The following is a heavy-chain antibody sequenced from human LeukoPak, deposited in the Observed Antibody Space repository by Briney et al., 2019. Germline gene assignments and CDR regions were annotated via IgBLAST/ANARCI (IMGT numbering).Heavy chain of an antibody. D-gene: IGHD6-6*01. Sequence: GESLKISCKGSGYSFTSFWIGWVRQMPGKGLKWMGIIYPGDSDTRYSPSFQGQVTISADKSISTAYLQWSSLKASDTAMYYCARQIAARRSPGEFDPWGQGTLVTVSS. J-gene: IGHJ5*02. CDR2: IYPGDSDT. CDR3: ARQIAARRSPGEFDP. CDR1: GYSFTSFW. V-gene: IGHV5-51*01.